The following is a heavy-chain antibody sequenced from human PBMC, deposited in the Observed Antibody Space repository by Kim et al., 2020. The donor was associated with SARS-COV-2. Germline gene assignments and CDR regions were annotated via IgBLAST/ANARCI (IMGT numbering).Heavy chain of an antibody. CDR3: ASKAVAGNDYYYGMDV. V-gene: IGHV3-21*01. J-gene: IGHJ6*02. Sequence: VKARITISRDNAKNSLYLKMNSQSAEDTAVYYCASKAVAGNDYYYGMDVWGQGTTVTVSS. D-gene: IGHD6-19*01.